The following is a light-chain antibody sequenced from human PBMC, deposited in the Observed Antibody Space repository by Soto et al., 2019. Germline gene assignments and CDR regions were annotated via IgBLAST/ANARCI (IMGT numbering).Light chain of an antibody. Sequence: DIQMTQSPSTLSASVGDRVTITYRASQRISNWLAWYQQKPGNAPKLLISDASNLVSGVPSRFSGSGSGTQFTLTISSLQPDDFATYYCQQYKTYSPWTFGQGTKVEIK. J-gene: IGKJ1*01. CDR1: QRISNW. CDR2: DAS. V-gene: IGKV1-5*01. CDR3: QQYKTYSPWT.